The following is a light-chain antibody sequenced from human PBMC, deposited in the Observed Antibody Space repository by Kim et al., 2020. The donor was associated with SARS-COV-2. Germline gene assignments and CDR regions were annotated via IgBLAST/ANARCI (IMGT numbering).Light chain of an antibody. Sequence: DAVMTQSPLSLPVTLGQSASISCRSSQSLVHSDGNTYLTWFQQRPGQSPRRLIYKVSNRDSGVPDRFSGSGSGTDFTLKITRVEAEYVGVYYCMQGTLRPYTCGQGTKLEIK. J-gene: IGKJ2*01. CDR3: MQGTLRPYT. CDR1: QSLVHSDGNTY. V-gene: IGKV2-30*02. CDR2: KVS.